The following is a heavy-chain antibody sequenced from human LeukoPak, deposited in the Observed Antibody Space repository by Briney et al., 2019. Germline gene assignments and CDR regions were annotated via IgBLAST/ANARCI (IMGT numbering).Heavy chain of an antibody. V-gene: IGHV1-18*01. CDR3: ARVSSGSGSFYYYGMDV. D-gene: IGHD3-10*01. CDR2: ISAYNGNT. Sequence: GASVKVSCKASGYTFTSYGISWVRQTPGQGLEWMGWISAYNGNTNYAQKLQGRVTMTTDTSTSTAYMELRSLRSDDTAVYYCARVSSGSGSFYYYGMDVWGQVTTVTVSS. CDR1: GYTFTSYG. J-gene: IGHJ6*02.